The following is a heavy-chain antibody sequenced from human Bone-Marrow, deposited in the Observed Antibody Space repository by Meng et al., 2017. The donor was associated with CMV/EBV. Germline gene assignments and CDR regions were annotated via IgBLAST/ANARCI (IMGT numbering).Heavy chain of an antibody. CDR1: GFTFSSYS. Sequence: GESLKISCAASGFTFSSYSMNWVRQAPGKGLEWVSSISSSSSYIYYADSVKGRFTISRDNAKNSLYLQMNSLRAEDTAVYYCARDHTYYDFWSGYSPYYYYGMDVWGRGTTATSP. CDR3: ARDHTYYDFWSGYSPYYYYGMDV. J-gene: IGHJ6*02. CDR2: ISSSSSYI. V-gene: IGHV3-21*01. D-gene: IGHD3-3*01.